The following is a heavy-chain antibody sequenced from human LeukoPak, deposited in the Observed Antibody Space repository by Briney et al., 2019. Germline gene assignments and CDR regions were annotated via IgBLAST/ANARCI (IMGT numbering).Heavy chain of an antibody. CDR3: ARESMAGQLYYYYMDV. J-gene: IGHJ6*03. D-gene: IGHD6-13*01. CDR2: IYYSGST. Sequence: SETLSLTCTVSGGSISSSSYYWGWIRQPPGKGLEWIGSIYYSGSTYYNPSPKSRVTISVDTSENQFSLKLSSVTAADTAVYYCARESMAGQLYYYYMDVWGKGTTVTVSS. V-gene: IGHV4-39*07. CDR1: GGSISSSSYY.